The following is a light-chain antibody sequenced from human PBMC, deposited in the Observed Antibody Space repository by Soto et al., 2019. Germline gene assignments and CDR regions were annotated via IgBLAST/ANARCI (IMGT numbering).Light chain of an antibody. CDR2: GAS. CDR1: QSVSNNY. CDR3: RQYGISGT. Sequence: EIVLTQPPGTLSLSLGERATLSCRASQSVSNNYLAWYQQKPGQAPRLLIYGASNRATGIPDRFSGSGSGTDFTLTISGLEPEYFAVYYWRQYGISGTFGQGTKVNI. V-gene: IGKV3-20*01. J-gene: IGKJ1*01.